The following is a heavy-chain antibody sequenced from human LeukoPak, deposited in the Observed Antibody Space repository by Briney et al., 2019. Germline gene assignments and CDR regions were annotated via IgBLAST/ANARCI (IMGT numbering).Heavy chain of an antibody. V-gene: IGHV3-7*03. CDR2: INSGGSEG. D-gene: IGHD6-19*01. CDR1: GFTFSGFW. CDR3: ATGLKEEFGYSSGWRFDY. Sequence: PGGSLRLSCAVSGFTFSGFWMSWSRQAPGKGLEWVASINSGGSEGYYADVVKGRFTISRDNAKNSLYLQINSLRAEDTAVYYCATGLKEEFGYSSGWRFDYWGQGTLVTVSS. J-gene: IGHJ4*02.